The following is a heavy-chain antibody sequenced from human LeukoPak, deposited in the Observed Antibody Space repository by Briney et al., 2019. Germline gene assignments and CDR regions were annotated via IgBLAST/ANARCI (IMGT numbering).Heavy chain of an antibody. CDR1: GGSISSSSYY. CDR2: IYYSGST. Sequence: PSETLSLTCTVSGGSISSSSYYWGWIRQPPGKGLEWIGSIYYSGSTYYNPSLKSRVTISVDRSKNQFSLKLSSVTAADTAVYYCARDAPYNWNYGMDVWGQGTTVTVSS. CDR3: ARDAPYNWNYGMDV. J-gene: IGHJ6*02. V-gene: IGHV4-39*07. D-gene: IGHD1-20*01.